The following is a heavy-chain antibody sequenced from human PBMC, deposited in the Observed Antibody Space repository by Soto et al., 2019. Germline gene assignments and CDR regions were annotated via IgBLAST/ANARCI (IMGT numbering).Heavy chain of an antibody. CDR3: ARGIATGQLDP. Sequence: GASVKGSCKASGYTFTRYTMNWVRQAPGQRLEWMGWINPDNGNTKSSQKFQDRVIITRDTSASTAYMDLSSLRSEDTAVYYCARGIATGQLDPWGQGTLVTVSS. D-gene: IGHD2-15*01. CDR1: GYTFTRYT. V-gene: IGHV1-3*01. J-gene: IGHJ5*02. CDR2: INPDNGNT.